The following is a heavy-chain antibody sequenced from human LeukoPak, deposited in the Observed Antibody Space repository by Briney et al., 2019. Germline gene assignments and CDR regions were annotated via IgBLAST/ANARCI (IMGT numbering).Heavy chain of an antibody. CDR2: IIPIFGIA. V-gene: IGHV1-69*04. J-gene: IGHJ5*02. CDR3: ARDGPGSGYDR. D-gene: IGHD5-12*01. CDR1: GGTFISYA. Sequence: SVKVSCKASGGTFISYAFSWVRQAPGQGLEWMGRIIPIFGIANYAQKLQGRVTMTTDTSTSTAYMELRSLRSDDTAVYYCARDGPGSGYDRWGQGTLVTVSS.